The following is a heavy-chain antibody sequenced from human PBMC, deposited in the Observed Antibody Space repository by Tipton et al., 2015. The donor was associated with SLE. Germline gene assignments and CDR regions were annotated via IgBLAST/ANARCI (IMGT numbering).Heavy chain of an antibody. CDR2: ISTYNGNT. V-gene: IGHV1-18*01. CDR3: ARAVTTGLYWYFDL. CDR1: AYTFTTYS. Sequence: QSGPEVKNPGASVKVSCKASAYTFTTYSISWVRQAPGQGLEWMGWISTYNGNTNYAQKLQGRVTMTTDTSTSTAYMELRSLRSDDTAVYYCARAVTTGLYWYFDLWGRGTLVTVSP. J-gene: IGHJ2*01. D-gene: IGHD4-17*01.